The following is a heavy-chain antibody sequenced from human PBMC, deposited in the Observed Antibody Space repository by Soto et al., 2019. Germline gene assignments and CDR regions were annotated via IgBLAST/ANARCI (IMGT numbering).Heavy chain of an antibody. CDR2: IYYSGST. CDR3: ARHQWLRNWLDP. J-gene: IGHJ5*02. V-gene: IGHV4-39*01. Sequence: SETLSLTCTVSGSSISSSSYYWGWIRQPPGKGLEWIGSIYYSGSTYYNPSLKSRVTISVDTSENQFSLKLSSVTAADTAVYYCARHQWLRNWLDPWGQGTLVT. D-gene: IGHD6-19*01. CDR1: GSSISSSSYY.